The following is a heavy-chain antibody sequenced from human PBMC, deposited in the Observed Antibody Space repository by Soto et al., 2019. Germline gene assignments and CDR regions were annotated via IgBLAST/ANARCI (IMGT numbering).Heavy chain of an antibody. CDR2: IYYSGST. D-gene: IGHD6-19*01. J-gene: IGHJ3*02. CDR1: GGSISSYY. Sequence: PSETLSLTCTVSGGSISSYYWSWIRQPPGKGLEWIGYIYYSGSTNYNPSLKSRVTISVDTSKNQFSLKLSSVTAADTAVYYCAREWIAVTDDAFDIWGQGTMVTVSS. V-gene: IGHV4-59*01. CDR3: AREWIAVTDDAFDI.